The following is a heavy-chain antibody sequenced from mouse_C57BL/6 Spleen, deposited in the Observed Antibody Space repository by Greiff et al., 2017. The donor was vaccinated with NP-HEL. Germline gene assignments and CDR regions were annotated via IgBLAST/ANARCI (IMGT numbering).Heavy chain of an antibody. Sequence: EVQLVESGGDLVKPGGSLKLSCAASGFTFSSYGMSWVRQTPDKRLEWVATISSGGSYTYYPDSVKGRFTISRDNAKNTLYLQMSSLKSEDTAMYYCAREVNYGSREAMDYWGQGTSVTVSS. J-gene: IGHJ4*01. V-gene: IGHV5-6*01. CDR1: GFTFSSYG. CDR3: AREVNYGSREAMDY. CDR2: ISSGGSYT. D-gene: IGHD1-1*01.